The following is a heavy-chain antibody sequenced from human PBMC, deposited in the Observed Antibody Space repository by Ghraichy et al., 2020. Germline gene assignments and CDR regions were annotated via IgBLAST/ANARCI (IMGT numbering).Heavy chain of an antibody. CDR1: GFTFSSHG. Sequence: GGSLRLSCTASGFTFSSHGISWVRQAPGKRPEWVSSISGSGDYTYYADSVKGRFTISRDNSKNTLYLQMNSLRAEDTAIYYCAKIAVTAYWYFDLWGRGTLVLVSS. V-gene: IGHV3-23*01. CDR3: AKIAVTAYWYFDL. J-gene: IGHJ2*01. D-gene: IGHD6-19*01. CDR2: ISGSGDYT.